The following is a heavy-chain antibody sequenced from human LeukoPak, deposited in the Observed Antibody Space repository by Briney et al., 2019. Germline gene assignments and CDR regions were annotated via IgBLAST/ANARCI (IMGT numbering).Heavy chain of an antibody. Sequence: SETLSLTCTVSGGSISSYYWSWIRQPPGKGLEWIGYIYYSGSTNYNPSLKSRVNISVDTSKNQCSLKLSSVTAADTAVYYCARSYYYGSGSGPLFVYWGQGTLVTVSS. V-gene: IGHV4-59*01. CDR3: ARSYYYGSGSGPLFVY. CDR2: IYYSGST. CDR1: GGSISSYY. D-gene: IGHD3-10*01. J-gene: IGHJ4*02.